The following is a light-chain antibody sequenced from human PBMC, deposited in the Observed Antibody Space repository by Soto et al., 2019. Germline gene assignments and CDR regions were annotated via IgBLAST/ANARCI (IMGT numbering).Light chain of an antibody. CDR2: DAS. CDR3: QQYNSYRT. Sequence: DIQMTQSPSSLSASVGERVPITCRASQSISSWLAWYQQKPGKAPKILIYDASSLESGVPSRFSGSGSGTESTLTISSLQPDDFATYYCQQYNSYRTLGQGTKVDIK. J-gene: IGKJ1*01. V-gene: IGKV1-5*01. CDR1: QSISSW.